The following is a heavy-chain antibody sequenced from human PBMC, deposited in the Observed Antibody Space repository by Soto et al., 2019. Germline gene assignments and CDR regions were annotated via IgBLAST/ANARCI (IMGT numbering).Heavy chain of an antibody. Sequence: VKVSCKASGGTFSSYTISWVRQAPGQGLEWMGRIIPILGIANYAQKFQGRVTITADKSTSTAYMELSSLRSEDTAVYYCARVGPGRTELPPDYWGQGTLVTVSS. V-gene: IGHV1-69*02. CDR1: GGTFSSYT. CDR3: ARVGPGRTELPPDY. CDR2: IIPILGIA. D-gene: IGHD2-15*01. J-gene: IGHJ4*02.